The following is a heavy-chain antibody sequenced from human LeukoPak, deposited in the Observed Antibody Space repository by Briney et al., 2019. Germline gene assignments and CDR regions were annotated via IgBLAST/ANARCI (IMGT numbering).Heavy chain of an antibody. J-gene: IGHJ6*02. CDR2: IYYSGST. CDR3: ARAAPSYYGSGSLGSYYYGMDV. CDR1: GGSISSSSYY. Sequence: SETLSLTCTVSGGSISSSSYYWGWIRQPPGKGLEWIGSIYYSGSTNYNPSLKSRVAISIDTSKNQFSLKLSSVTAADTAMYYCARAAPSYYGSGSLGSYYYGMDVWGQGTTVTVSS. D-gene: IGHD3-10*01. V-gene: IGHV4-39*07.